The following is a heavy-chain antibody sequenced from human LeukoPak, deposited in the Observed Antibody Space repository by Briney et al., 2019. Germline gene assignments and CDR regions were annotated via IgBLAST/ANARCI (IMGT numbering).Heavy chain of an antibody. CDR3: AAWTDRGYSY. Sequence: GGSLRLSCTASGFTFSRSWMNWIRQAPGKGLEWVANINPDGDGMRFVDSVKGRFTMSRDNAQSSLHLQTNSLRVEDTAFYYCAAWTDRGYSYWGQGVLVTVSS. J-gene: IGHJ4*02. CDR1: GFTFSRSW. D-gene: IGHD5-12*01. V-gene: IGHV3-7*01. CDR2: INPDGDGM.